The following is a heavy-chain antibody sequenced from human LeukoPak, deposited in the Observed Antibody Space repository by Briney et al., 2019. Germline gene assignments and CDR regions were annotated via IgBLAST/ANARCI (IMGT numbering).Heavy chain of an antibody. CDR3: AKPAAALSRFWFDP. CDR1: GFTFSSYA. J-gene: IGHJ5*02. CDR2: ISGSGGST. V-gene: IGHV3-23*01. Sequence: AGSLRLSCAASGFTFSSYAMSWVRHAQGKGLEWVSAISGSGGSTYYADSVKGRFTISRDNSKNTQYLQMNSLIAEATAAPYCAKPAAALSRFWFDPWGKGTLVTVST. D-gene: IGHD6-13*01.